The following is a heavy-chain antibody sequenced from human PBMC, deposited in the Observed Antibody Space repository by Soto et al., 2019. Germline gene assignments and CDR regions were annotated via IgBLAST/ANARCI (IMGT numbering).Heavy chain of an antibody. D-gene: IGHD2-15*01. Sequence: VQLVESGGGLVKPGGSLRLSCAASGFTFSSYSMNWVRQAPGKGLEWVSSISSSSSYIYYADSVKGRFTISRDNAKNSLYLQMNSLRAEDTAVYYCATDVVVVAATRQRFQHWGQGTLVTVSS. CDR2: ISSSSSYI. CDR1: GFTFSSYS. J-gene: IGHJ1*01. CDR3: ATDVVVVAATRQRFQH. V-gene: IGHV3-21*01.